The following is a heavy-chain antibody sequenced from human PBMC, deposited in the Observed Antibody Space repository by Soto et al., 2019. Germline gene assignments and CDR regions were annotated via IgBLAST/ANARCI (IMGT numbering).Heavy chain of an antibody. J-gene: IGHJ3*02. D-gene: IGHD3-16*01. CDR1: GGSISSYY. Sequence: SETLSLTCTVSGGSISSYYWSWIRQPPGKGLEWIGYIYYSGSTNYNPSLKSRVTISVDTSKNQFSLKLSSVTAADTAVYYCAREGGSSGTRWKNALDIWGQGTMVTVSS. V-gene: IGHV4-59*01. CDR3: AREGGSSGTRWKNALDI. CDR2: IYYSGST.